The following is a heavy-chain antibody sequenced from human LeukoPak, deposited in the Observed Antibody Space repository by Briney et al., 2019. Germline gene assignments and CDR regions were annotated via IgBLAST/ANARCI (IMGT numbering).Heavy chain of an antibody. CDR2: INHSGST. CDR1: GGSFSGYY. D-gene: IGHD5-18*01. V-gene: IGHV4-34*01. CDR3: ARGGGYSYGSDWFDP. J-gene: IGHJ5*02. Sequence: SETLSLTCAVYGGSFSGYYWSWIRQPPGKGLEWIGEINHSGSTNYNPSLKSRVTISVDTSKNQFSLKLSSVTAADTAVYYCARGGGYSYGSDWFDPWGQGTLVSVSS.